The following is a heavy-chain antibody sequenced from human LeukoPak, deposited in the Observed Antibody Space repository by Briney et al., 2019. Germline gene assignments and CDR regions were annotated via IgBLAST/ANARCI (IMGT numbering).Heavy chain of an antibody. D-gene: IGHD7-27*01. J-gene: IGHJ4*02. CDR3: VRTPPNWGADF. CDR1: GYTFTSYD. V-gene: IGHV1-8*01. Sequence: ASVKVSCKASGYTFTSYDINWVRQATGQGLEWMGWMCPNSGNTGYAQKFQGRVTMTRDTSISTAYMELSSLTFEDTAVYYCVRTPPNWGADFWGQGTLVTVSS. CDR2: MCPNSGNT.